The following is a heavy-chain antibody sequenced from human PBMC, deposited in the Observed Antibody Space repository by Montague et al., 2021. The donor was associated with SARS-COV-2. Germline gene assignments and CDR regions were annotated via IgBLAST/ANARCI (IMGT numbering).Heavy chain of an antibody. V-gene: IGHV6-1*01. D-gene: IGHD3-16*01. CDR2: TYYRSRWFD. J-gene: IGHJ3*02. CDR1: GDSVYGDNVS. Sequence: CAISGDSVYGDNVSWNWIRQSPSRGLEWLGRTYYRSRWFDHYEVXMKXRISIKADTSKNQFSLQLDSVTPEDTAVYYCARGDGLGPYTWYAFDIWGQGTLVTVSS. CDR3: ARGDGLGPYTWYAFDI.